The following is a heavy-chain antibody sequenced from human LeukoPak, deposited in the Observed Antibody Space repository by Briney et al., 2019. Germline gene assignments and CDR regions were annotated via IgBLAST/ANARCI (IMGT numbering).Heavy chain of an antibody. CDR2: ISSNGGNT. CDR1: GFTFSNYA. CDR3: ARRGLGYGYGNFDY. D-gene: IGHD5-18*01. J-gene: IGHJ4*02. V-gene: IGHV3-64*01. Sequence: GGSLRLFCAASGFTFSNYAIHWVRQAPGEGLEHVSAISSNGGNTYYANSVKGRFTISRDNSKNTLYLQMGSLRLEDIAVYYCARRGLGYGYGNFDYWGQGTLVTVSS.